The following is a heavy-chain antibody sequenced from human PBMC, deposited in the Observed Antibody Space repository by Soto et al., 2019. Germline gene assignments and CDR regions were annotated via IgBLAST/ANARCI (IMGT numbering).Heavy chain of an antibody. Sequence: ASVKVSCRASGYSFTSLDINGVRQTAGQGLEWMGWMQPSTGSTGYAQKFQGRVTMTRDTSINTAYMELTTLASDDTAFYYCARGVSAGVDYWGQGTLVTVSS. D-gene: IGHD1-26*01. J-gene: IGHJ4*02. V-gene: IGHV1-8*01. CDR1: GYSFTSLD. CDR3: ARGVSAGVDY. CDR2: MQPSTGST.